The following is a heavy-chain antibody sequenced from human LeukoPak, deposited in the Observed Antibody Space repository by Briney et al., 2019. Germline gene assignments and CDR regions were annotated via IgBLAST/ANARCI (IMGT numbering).Heavy chain of an antibody. J-gene: IGHJ4*02. CDR3: ARDLDSGSYDY. CDR2: ISYVGSNK. V-gene: IGHV3-30-3*01. D-gene: IGHD1-26*01. CDR1: GFTFSSYA. Sequence: GGSLRLSCAASGFTFSSYAMHWVRQAPGKGLEWVAVISYVGSNKYYADSVKGRFTISRDNSKNTLYLQMNSLRAEDTAVYYCARDLDSGSYDYWGQGTLVTVSS.